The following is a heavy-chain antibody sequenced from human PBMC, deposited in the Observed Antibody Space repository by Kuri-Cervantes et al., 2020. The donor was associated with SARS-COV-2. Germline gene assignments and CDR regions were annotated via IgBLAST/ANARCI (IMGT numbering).Heavy chain of an antibody. CDR1: GYSFTSYW. CDR2: IYPGDSDT. D-gene: IGHD6-6*01. CDR3: ARGRVEQLAGENWFDP. Sequence: GGSLRLSCKGSGYSFTSYWIGWVRQMPGKGLEWMGIIYPGDSDTRYSPSFQGQVTISVDKSISTAYPQWSSLKASDTAMYYCARGRVEQLAGENWFDPWGQGTLVTVSS. J-gene: IGHJ5*02. V-gene: IGHV5-51*01.